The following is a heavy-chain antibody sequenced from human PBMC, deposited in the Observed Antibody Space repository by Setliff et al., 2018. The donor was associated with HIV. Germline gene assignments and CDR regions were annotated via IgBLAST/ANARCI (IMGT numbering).Heavy chain of an antibody. CDR1: GYTFSTYG. D-gene: IGHD2-2*01. Sequence: ASVKVSCKASGYTFSTYGISWVRQAPGQGLEWMGWISSYNDNTIYAQKVQGRVTMTTDTSTSTAYMVLRSLRSDDTAVYYCARDVGDCTSTRCYGVFDYWGQGTLVTVSS. V-gene: IGHV1-18*01. CDR2: ISSYNDNT. J-gene: IGHJ4*02. CDR3: ARDVGDCTSTRCYGVFDY.